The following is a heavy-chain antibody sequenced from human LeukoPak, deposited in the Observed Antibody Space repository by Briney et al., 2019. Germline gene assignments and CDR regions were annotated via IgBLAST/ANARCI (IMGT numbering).Heavy chain of an antibody. CDR1: GDSISGYY. CDR2: IYTNGNT. Sequence: SETLSLTCTVSGDSISGYYWSWIRQPAGKGLEYIGRIYTNGNTNYNPSLKSRVTMSVDTSKNQFSLKLSSVTAADTAVYYCARGLKDYYYYMDVWGKGTTVTVSS. CDR3: ARGLKDYYYYMDV. J-gene: IGHJ6*03. V-gene: IGHV4-4*07.